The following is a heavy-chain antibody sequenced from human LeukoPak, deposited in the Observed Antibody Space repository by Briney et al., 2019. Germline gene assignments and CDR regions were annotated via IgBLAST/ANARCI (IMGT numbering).Heavy chain of an antibody. CDR2: ISAGGGST. V-gene: IGHV3-23*01. CDR1: GLTFSDYS. CDR3: ARDIPVDSRSSVPKPVRDS. D-gene: IGHD6-6*01. J-gene: IGHJ5*02. Sequence: GGSLRLSCAASGLTFSDYSMTWVRQAPGKGLFWVSGISAGGGSTYYADSVKGRFTISRDNSRNTLYLQMTSLRAEDTAVYYCARDIPVDSRSSVPKPVRDSWGQGTLVTVSS.